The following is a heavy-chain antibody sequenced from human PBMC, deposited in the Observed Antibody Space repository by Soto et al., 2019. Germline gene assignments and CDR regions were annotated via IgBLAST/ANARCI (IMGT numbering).Heavy chain of an antibody. CDR3: APLVVAGVTYYFDY. CDR1: GFSLSTSGVG. V-gene: IGHV2-5*02. Sequence: QITLKESGPTLVKPTQTLTLTCTFSGFSLSTSGVGVGWIRQPPGKALEWLAFIYWDDDKRYSPSLKSRLTIIKDTSKHQVVLRMTKMDPVDTATYNFAPLVVAGVTYYFDYWGQGTLVTVSS. J-gene: IGHJ4*02. D-gene: IGHD5-18*01. CDR2: IYWDDDK.